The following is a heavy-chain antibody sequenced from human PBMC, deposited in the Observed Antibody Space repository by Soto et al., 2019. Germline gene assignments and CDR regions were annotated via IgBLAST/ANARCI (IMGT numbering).Heavy chain of an antibody. CDR3: ARVAPMNYYYGMDV. V-gene: IGHV4-30-4*01. J-gene: IGHJ6*02. CDR1: GGSISSGDYY. Sequence: SETLSLTCTVSGGSISSGDYYWIWIRQPPGKGLEWIGYIYYSGSTYSAPSLKSRVAISVDTSKNQFSLKLRSVTAADTAVYYCARVAPMNYYYGMDVWGQGTTVTVSS. CDR2: IYYSGST. D-gene: IGHD3-22*01.